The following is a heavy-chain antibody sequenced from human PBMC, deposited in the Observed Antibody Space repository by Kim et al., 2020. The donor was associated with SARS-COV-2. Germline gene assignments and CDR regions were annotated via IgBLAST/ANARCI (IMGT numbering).Heavy chain of an antibody. CDR2: IYYSGNS. CDR3: ARKHYGLDV. V-gene: IGHV4-31*03. CDR1: GGSISSGANY. J-gene: IGHJ6*02. Sequence: SETLSLTCTVSGGSISSGANYWSWIRQHPGKGLEWTGYIYYSGNSYYNPSLKSRVTTSVDTSKNQFSLKLTSVTAADTAAYYCARKHYGLDVWGQGTTFT.